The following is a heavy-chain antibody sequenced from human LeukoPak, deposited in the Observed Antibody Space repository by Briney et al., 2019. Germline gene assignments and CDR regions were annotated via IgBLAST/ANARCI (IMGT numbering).Heavy chain of an antibody. Sequence: GGSLRLSCATSGFTFSHYGMHWVRQAPGKGLEWVAVIWSDGTNTYYGDPVKGRFTISRDNFPRTVYLQMNSLRAENAAVYYCAKDAQRGFDYSNSLDKWGQGTLVTVSS. CDR2: IWSDGTNT. J-gene: IGHJ4*02. V-gene: IGHV3-33*06. CDR1: GFTFSHYG. CDR3: AKDAQRGFDYSNSLDK. D-gene: IGHD4-11*01.